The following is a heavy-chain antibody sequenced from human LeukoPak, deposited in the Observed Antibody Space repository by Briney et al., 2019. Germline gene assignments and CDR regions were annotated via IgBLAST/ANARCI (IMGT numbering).Heavy chain of an antibody. V-gene: IGHV1-8*01. J-gene: IGHJ4*02. Sequence: ASVKVSCKASGYTFTSYDINWVRQATGQGLEWMGWMNPNSGNRGYAQKFQGRVTMTKNNSISTAYMELSSLRSEDTAVYFCTRGGGYCSGGSCPYYFDYWGQGTLVTVSS. D-gene: IGHD2-15*01. CDR3: TRGGGYCSGGSCPYYFDY. CDR1: GYTFTSYD. CDR2: MNPNSGNR.